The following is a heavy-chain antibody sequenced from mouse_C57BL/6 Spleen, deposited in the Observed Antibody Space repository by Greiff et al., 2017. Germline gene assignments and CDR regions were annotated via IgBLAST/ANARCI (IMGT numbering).Heavy chain of an antibody. J-gene: IGHJ1*03. V-gene: IGHV1-55*01. D-gene: IGHD1-1*01. CDR1: GYTFTSYW. CDR2: IYPGSGST. Sequence: VQLQQSGAELVKPGASVKMSCKASGYTFTSYWITWVKQRPGQGLEWIGDIYPGSGSTNYNEKFKSKATLTVDTSSSTAYMQLSSLTSEESAVYYCANYYGSSYGYFDVWGTGTTVTVSS. CDR3: ANYYGSSYGYFDV.